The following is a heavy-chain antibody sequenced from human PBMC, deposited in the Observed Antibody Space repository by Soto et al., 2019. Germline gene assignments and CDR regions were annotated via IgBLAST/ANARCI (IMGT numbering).Heavy chain of an antibody. J-gene: IGHJ4*02. V-gene: IGHV3-53*01. CDR1: GFTVSSNY. CDR3: ARHDYSDSSGYYPN. D-gene: IGHD3-22*01. Sequence: GGSLRLSCAASGFTVSSNYMSWVRQAPGKGLEWVSVIYSGGSTYYADSVKGRFTISRDNSKNTLYLQMNSLRAEDTAVYYCARHDYSDSSGYYPNWGQGTLVTVSS. CDR2: IYSGGST.